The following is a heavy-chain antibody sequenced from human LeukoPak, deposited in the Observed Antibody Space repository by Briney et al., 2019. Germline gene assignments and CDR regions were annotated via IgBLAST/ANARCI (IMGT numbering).Heavy chain of an antibody. J-gene: IGHJ5*02. CDR3: ARRSGNYGCFDH. CDR2: INPNSGGT. V-gene: IGHV1-2*06. CDR1: GYALTGYY. Sequence: GATLKVSCKASGYALTGYYMHWVQQAPGQGLDWMGRINPNSGGTNYAQKCRGRVTMTRETSISTAYMERCSVRSDDTAVDDAARRSGNYGCFDHWSKGTLVTGFS. D-gene: IGHD4-23*01.